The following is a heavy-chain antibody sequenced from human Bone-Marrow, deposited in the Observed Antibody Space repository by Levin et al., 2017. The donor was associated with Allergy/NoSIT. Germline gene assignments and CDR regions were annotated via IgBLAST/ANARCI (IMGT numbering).Heavy chain of an antibody. CDR1: GFTFNDYG. CDR2: ISYDGRQQ. V-gene: IGHV3-30*18. Sequence: SCEASGFTFNDYGMHWVRQAPGKGLEWVAVISYDGRQQYYADSVKGRFTISRDNSKNTVYLQMNSLRGEDTAVYYCAKEMGGVDHYYGMDVWGQGTTVTVSS. CDR3: AKEMGGVDHYYGMDV. J-gene: IGHJ6*02. D-gene: IGHD1-26*01.